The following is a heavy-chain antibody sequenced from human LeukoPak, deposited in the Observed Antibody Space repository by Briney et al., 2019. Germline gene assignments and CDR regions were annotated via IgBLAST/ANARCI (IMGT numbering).Heavy chain of an antibody. Sequence: GGSLRLYCAASGFTFSSYAMSWVRQAPGKGLEWVSAISGSGGSTYYADSVKGRFTISRDNSKNTLYLQMNSLRAEDTAVYYCAKDRDGYNYNYIDYWGQGTLVTVSS. CDR2: ISGSGGST. V-gene: IGHV3-23*01. D-gene: IGHD5-24*01. CDR3: AKDRDGYNYNYIDY. J-gene: IGHJ4*02. CDR1: GFTFSSYA.